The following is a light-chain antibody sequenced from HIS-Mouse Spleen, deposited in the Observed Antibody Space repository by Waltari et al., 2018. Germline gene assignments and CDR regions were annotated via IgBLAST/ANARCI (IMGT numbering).Light chain of an antibody. J-gene: IGLJ2*01. V-gene: IGLV3-10*01. Sequence: SYELTQPPSVSVSPGQTARITCSGDALPKTYSYLYQHQSGQAPLLVIDEDSKRRSGIPEGVYGSRSGTMATWTIIGGQVEEEADYYCYSTDSSGNHRVFGGGTKLTVL. CDR3: YSTDSSGNHRV. CDR2: EDS. CDR1: ALPKTY.